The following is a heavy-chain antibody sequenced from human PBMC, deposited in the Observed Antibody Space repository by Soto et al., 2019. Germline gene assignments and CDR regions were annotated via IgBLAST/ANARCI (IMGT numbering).Heavy chain of an antibody. CDR1: GYPVTAYY. D-gene: IGHD3-3*01. Sequence: QLHLVQSGAVVKKPGASVTVSCSASGYPVTAYYMHWVRQAPGRGLEWMGGINPATGAAKYTQTFQGRVTMTREPSTSTGFMEIGGLASGDTALFYCARGGGVGVAGSAAFEMWGQGTLVTVSS. J-gene: IGHJ3*02. CDR3: ARGGGVGVAGSAAFEM. V-gene: IGHV1-2*02. CDR2: INPATGAA.